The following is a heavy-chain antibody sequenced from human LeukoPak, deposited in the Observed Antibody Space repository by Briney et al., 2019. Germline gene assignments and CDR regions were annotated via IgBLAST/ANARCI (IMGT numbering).Heavy chain of an antibody. D-gene: IGHD6-13*01. Sequence: SETLSLTCTVSGDSISSRSYYWGWIRQPPGKGLEWIGSIYYSEGTYYNPSLKSRVTISVDTSKNQFSLKLSSVTAADTAVYYCARHRETYSSSRYYFDYWGQGTLVTVSS. CDR2: IYYSEGT. J-gene: IGHJ4*02. CDR3: ARHRETYSSSRYYFDY. V-gene: IGHV4-39*01. CDR1: GDSISSRSYY.